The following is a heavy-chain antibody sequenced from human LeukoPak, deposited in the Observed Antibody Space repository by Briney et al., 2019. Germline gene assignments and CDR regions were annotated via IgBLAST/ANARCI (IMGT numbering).Heavy chain of an antibody. J-gene: IGHJ4*02. CDR2: ISGYNGNA. D-gene: IGHD6-6*01. CDR1: GYTFSSHS. CDR3: ARAPTEVVAARPVVPDY. V-gene: IGHV1-18*01. Sequence: GASVKVSCKASGYTFSSHSITWVRQAPGQGLEWMGWISGYNGNANFAQKLQGRVTMTIDTSTNTAYMELRSLRSDDTAVVYCARAPTEVVAARPVVPDYWGQGTLVTVSS.